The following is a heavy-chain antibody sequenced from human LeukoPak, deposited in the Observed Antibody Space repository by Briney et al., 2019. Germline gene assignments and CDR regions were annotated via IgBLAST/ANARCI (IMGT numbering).Heavy chain of an antibody. J-gene: IGHJ5*02. CDR1: GFTFSSYW. CDR2: INNDGSGT. Sequence: AGGSLRLSCAASGFTFSSYWMHWVRQAPGKGPVWVSRINNDGSGTTYADSVKGRFTISRDDAKNTLYLQMYSLRAEDTAVYYCVRGGESTWSWGQGTLVTVSS. D-gene: IGHD2-15*01. CDR3: VRGGESTWS. V-gene: IGHV3-74*01.